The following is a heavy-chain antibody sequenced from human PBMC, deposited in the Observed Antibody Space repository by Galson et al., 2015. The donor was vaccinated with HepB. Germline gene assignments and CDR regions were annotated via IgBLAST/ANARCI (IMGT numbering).Heavy chain of an antibody. CDR2: IYHSGTT. CDR1: GYSISSGYY. V-gene: IGHV4-38-2*02. Sequence: SETLSLTCTVSGYSISSGYYWVWIRQPPGKGLEWIGSIYHSGTTYYNPSLKSRVTISVDTSKNQFSLRLSSVTAADTAVYYCARDLTYYYDSSGYYYGQYDVFDIWGQGTMVTVSS. CDR3: ARDLTYYYDSSGYYYGQYDVFDI. D-gene: IGHD3-22*01. J-gene: IGHJ3*02.